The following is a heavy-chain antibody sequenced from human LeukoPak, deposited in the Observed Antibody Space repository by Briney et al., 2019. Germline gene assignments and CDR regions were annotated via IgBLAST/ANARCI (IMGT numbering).Heavy chain of an antibody. J-gene: IGHJ2*01. CDR1: GFTFSTSA. CDR2: IDYDSSHI. CDR3: VKVFRPGYYDDGLRSFDV. V-gene: IGHV3-21*04. D-gene: IGHD3-22*01. Sequence: GGSLRLSCAASGFTFSTSAMNWVRQVPGKGLEWVSSIDYDSSHIYYAASVRGRFTISRDNARNSVYLQMNSLRVDDTAVYYCVKVFRPGYYDDGLRSFDVWGRGSLVTVSS.